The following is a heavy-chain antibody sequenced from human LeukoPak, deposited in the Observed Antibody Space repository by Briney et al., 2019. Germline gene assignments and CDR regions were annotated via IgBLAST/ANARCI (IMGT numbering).Heavy chain of an antibody. J-gene: IGHJ4*02. CDR1: GGSISSYY. CDR3: ARVGVPGSFDY. V-gene: IGHV4-59*01. CDR2: IYYSGNT. D-gene: IGHD3-3*01. Sequence: SETLSLTCTVSGGSISSYYWSWIRQPPGKGLEWIGYIYYSGNTNNPSLRSRVTISLDTSKNHFSLRLSSVTAADTAVYYCARVGVPGSFDYWGQGTLVTVSS.